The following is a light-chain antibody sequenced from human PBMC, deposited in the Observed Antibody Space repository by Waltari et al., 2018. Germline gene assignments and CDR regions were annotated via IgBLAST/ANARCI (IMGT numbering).Light chain of an antibody. Sequence: QSVLTQPPSASGTPGQRVTISCSGSSSNIGINTVNWYQQLPGTAPKLLIYRNNQRPSGVPDRVSGSKSGTSASLAISGLQSEDEADYYCAVWDDSLNGWVFGGGTKLTVL. CDR3: AVWDDSLNGWV. V-gene: IGLV1-44*01. CDR2: RNN. CDR1: SSNIGINT. J-gene: IGLJ3*02.